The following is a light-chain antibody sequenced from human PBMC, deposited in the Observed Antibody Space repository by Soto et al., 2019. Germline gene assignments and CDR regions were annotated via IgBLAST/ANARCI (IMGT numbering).Light chain of an antibody. J-gene: IGKJ2*01. V-gene: IGKV4-1*01. CDR3: QQYYSTLYT. Sequence: EIVLTQSPDSLAVSLGERATINCKSSQSVLYSSNNKNYLAWYQQKPGQPPKLLIYWASTRESGVPDRFSGSGSGTDFTLTISSLQAEDVAVYYCQQYYSTLYTFGQGTKLEIK. CDR2: WAS. CDR1: QSVLYSSNNKNY.